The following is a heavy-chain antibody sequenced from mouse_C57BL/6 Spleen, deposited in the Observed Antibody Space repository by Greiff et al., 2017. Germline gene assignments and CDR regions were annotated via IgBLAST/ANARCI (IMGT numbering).Heavy chain of an antibody. V-gene: IGHV1-55*01. J-gene: IGHJ4*01. CDR1: GYTFTSYW. Sequence: QVQLQQPGAELVKPGASVKMSCKASGYTFTSYWITWVKQRPGQGLEWIGVIYPAGGSTNYNQKFKSKATLTVDTSSSTAYMQLSSLTYEHSAVYNCERFDYYYDGLNAMDYWGQGTSVTVSS. D-gene: IGHD2-4*01. CDR3: ERFDYYYDGLNAMDY. CDR2: IYPAGGST.